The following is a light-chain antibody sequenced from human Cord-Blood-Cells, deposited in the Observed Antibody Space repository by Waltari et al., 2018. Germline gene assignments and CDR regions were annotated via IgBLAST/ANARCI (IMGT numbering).Light chain of an antibody. CDR2: GAS. Sequence: EIVIPQSPAPLSVSPGERATLSCRASQSVSSNLAWYQQKPGQAPRLLIYGASTRATGIPARFSGSGSGTEFTLTISSLQSEDFAVYYCQQYNNWPPITFGPGTKVDIK. V-gene: IGKV3-15*01. CDR3: QQYNNWPPIT. CDR1: QSVSSN. J-gene: IGKJ3*01.